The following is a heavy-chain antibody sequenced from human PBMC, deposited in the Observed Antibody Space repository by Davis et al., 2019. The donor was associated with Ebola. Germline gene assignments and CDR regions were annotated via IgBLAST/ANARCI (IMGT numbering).Heavy chain of an antibody. CDR1: GFTSSSYA. V-gene: IGHV3-23*01. CDR3: AKDGSSSTSLVIEDYYYYYGMDV. J-gene: IGHJ6*02. CDR2: ISGSGGST. Sequence: PGGSLRLSCAASGFTSSSYAMSWVRQAPGKGLEWVSAISGSGGSTYYADSVKGRFTISRDNSKNTLYLQMNSLRAEDTAVYYCAKDGSSSTSLVIEDYYYYYGMDVWGQGTTVTVSS. D-gene: IGHD2-2*01.